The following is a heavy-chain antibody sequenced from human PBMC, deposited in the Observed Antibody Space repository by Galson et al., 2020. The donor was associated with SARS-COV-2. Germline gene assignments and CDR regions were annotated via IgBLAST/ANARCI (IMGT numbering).Heavy chain of an antibody. J-gene: IGHJ3*02. Sequence: QASETLSLTCAASGFTFSGYVMHWVRQGPGKGLEWVAVTSFDGSVKNYADSVKGRFTISRDNSKNTLYLQMDSLRDDDTAVYYCSRGGSSGDDAFDIWGQGTMVTVSS. CDR1: GFTFSGYV. V-gene: IGHV3-30*03. D-gene: IGHD6-19*01. CDR3: SRGGSSGDDAFDI. CDR2: TSFDGSVK.